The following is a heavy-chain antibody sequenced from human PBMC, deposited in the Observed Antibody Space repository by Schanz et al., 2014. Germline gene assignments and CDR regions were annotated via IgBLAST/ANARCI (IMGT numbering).Heavy chain of an antibody. CDR2: INQDGSEK. Sequence: EVQLVESGGDLVQPGGSQRLSCAASGFTFSASAMHWVRQAPGKGLEWVANINQDGSEKYYVDSVKGRFTISRDNAKNSLYLQMNGLRAEDTAVFYCARDGAELYYFDDWGQGTLVTVSS. D-gene: IGHD1-1*01. V-gene: IGHV3-7*01. CDR3: ARDGAELYYFDD. CDR1: GFTFSASA. J-gene: IGHJ4*02.